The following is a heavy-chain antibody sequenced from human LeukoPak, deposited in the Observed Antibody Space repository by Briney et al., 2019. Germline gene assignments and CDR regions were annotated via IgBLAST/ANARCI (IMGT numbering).Heavy chain of an antibody. CDR2: IYGYGNT. D-gene: IGHD2-2*01. Sequence: GGSLRLSCAASGFTVSSNYMIWVRQAPGKGLEWVSVIYGYGNTYYADSVKGRFTISRDNSKNTLYLQMNSLRAEDTAVYYCAKADSQIVVVPAASDYWGQGTLVTVSS. V-gene: IGHV3-53*01. CDR3: AKADSQIVVVPAASDY. J-gene: IGHJ4*02. CDR1: GFTVSSNY.